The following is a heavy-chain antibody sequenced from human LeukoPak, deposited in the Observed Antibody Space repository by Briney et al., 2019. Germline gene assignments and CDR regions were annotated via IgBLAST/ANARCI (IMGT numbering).Heavy chain of an antibody. J-gene: IGHJ4*02. CDR3: ARENCGGDCYLDY. CDR1: GGSIGNYY. Sequence: PSETLSLTCTVSGGSIGNYYWNWIRQPAGKGLEWIGRISTSGTTNYHPSLKSRVTLSLDTSKNQFSLKLTSVTAADTAVYYCARENCGGDCYLDYWGQGTLVTVSS. CDR2: ISTSGTT. D-gene: IGHD2-21*02. V-gene: IGHV4-4*07.